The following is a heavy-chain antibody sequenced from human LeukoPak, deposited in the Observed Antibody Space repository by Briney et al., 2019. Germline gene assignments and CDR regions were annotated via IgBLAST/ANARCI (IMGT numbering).Heavy chain of an antibody. CDR1: GYSFTDHY. D-gene: IGHD7-27*01. Sequence: ASVKVSCQASGYSFTDHYLHWLRQAPGQGLEWMAWIHPKTGVTNYAARFQGRPSLTRDASISTLYMELNSLTSDDTAVYYCARDHNWGPDYWGQGTLVSVSS. CDR2: IHPKTGVT. CDR3: ARDHNWGPDY. J-gene: IGHJ4*02. V-gene: IGHV1-2*02.